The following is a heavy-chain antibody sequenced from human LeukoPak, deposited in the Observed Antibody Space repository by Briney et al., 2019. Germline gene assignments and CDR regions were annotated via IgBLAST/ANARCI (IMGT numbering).Heavy chain of an antibody. CDR2: IYYTGNT. J-gene: IGHJ4*02. CDR3: ARAPIAVVTPPHFFDS. D-gene: IGHD4-23*01. CDR1: GGSVGSVNYY. Sequence: PSETLSLTCTVSGGSVGSVNYYWTWIRQHAGKGLEWIGYIYYTGNTHYNPSLKSRLTISVDTSKNHFSLNLTSVSAADTALYYCARAPIAVVTPPHFFDSWGQGTLVTVSS. V-gene: IGHV4-31*03.